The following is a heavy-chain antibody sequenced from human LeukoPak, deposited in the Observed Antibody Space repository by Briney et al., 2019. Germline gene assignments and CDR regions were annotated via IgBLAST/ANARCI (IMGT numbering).Heavy chain of an antibody. D-gene: IGHD4-17*01. V-gene: IGHV1-46*01. CDR3: ARGDRATVTLY. J-gene: IGHJ4*02. CDR2: INHSGGST. CDR1: GYTFTSYY. Sequence: GASVKVSCKASGYTFTSYYMHWVRQAPGQGLEWMGIINHSGGSTSYAQKFQGRVTMTRDMSTSTVYMELSSLRFEDTAVYYCARGDRATVTLYWGQGTLVTVSS.